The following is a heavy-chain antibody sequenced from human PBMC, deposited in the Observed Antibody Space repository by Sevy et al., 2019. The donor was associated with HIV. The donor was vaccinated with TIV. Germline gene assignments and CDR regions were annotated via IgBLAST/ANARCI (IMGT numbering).Heavy chain of an antibody. CDR3: ARELSIAFALSDY. D-gene: IGHD6-6*01. CDR2: IKKDGSGK. V-gene: IGHV3-7*03. Sequence: GASLRLSCAASGFTFSSYWMSWVRQAPGKGLEWGANIKKDGSGKYYVDSVKGRFTISRDNAKNSLYLQMNSLRAEDTAVYYCARELSIAFALSDYWGQGTLVTVSS. CDR1: GFTFSSYW. J-gene: IGHJ4*02.